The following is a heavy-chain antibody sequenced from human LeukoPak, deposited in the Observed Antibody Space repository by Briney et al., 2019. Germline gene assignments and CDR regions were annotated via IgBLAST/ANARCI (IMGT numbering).Heavy chain of an antibody. J-gene: IGHJ4*02. CDR1: SASVSSHQ. CDR3: ARDESGRDDSGGYHY. V-gene: IGHV4-4*07. D-gene: IGHD3-22*01. CDR2: VHFSGST. Sequence: NPSETLSLTCAVSSASVSSHQWAWIRPPAGKGLEGVGRVHFSGSTNYNPSLRSRVAISLDKYKNELSLTLKSVSAADTAVYYCARDESGRDDSGGYHYWGRGVLVTVSS.